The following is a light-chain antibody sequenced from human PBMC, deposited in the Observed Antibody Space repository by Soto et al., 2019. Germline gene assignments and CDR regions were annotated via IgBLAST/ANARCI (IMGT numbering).Light chain of an antibody. CDR1: SGDVGGYNY. CDR3: SSYAGSNIAV. J-gene: IGLJ2*01. V-gene: IGLV2-8*01. CDR2: EVN. Sequence: QSALTQPPSASGSPGQSVTISCTGTSGDVGGYNYVSWYQQHPGKAPKLMIYEVNQRPSGVPDRFSGSKSGNTASLTVSGLQAEDEADYYCSSYAGSNIAVFGGGTKVTVL.